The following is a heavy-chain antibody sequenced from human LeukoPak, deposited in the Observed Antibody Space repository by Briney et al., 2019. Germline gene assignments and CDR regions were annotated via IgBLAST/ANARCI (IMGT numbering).Heavy chain of an antibody. CDR1: GGSISSGGYS. D-gene: IGHD3-22*01. V-gene: IGHV4-30-2*01. Sequence: SQTLSLTCAVSGGSISSGGYSWSWIRQPPGKGLEWIGYIYHSGSTYYNPSLKSRVTISVDRSKNQFSLKLSSVTAAETAVYYCARVCRYYYDSSGYVYWFDPWGQGTLVTVSS. CDR3: ARVCRYYYDSSGYVYWFDP. J-gene: IGHJ5*02. CDR2: IYHSGST.